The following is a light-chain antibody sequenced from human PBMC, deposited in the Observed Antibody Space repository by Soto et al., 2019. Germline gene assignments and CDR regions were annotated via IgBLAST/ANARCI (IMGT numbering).Light chain of an antibody. J-gene: IGLJ1*01. CDR2: DVS. CDR3: SSYTTRSTIV. Sequence: QSVLTQPASVSGSPGQSITISCNGNSSEVGGFNFVSWYQQPPGKAPKLMIYDVSHRPSGVSNRFSGSKSGNTASLTISGLQAEDEGDYYCSSYTTRSTIVFGTGTKVTVL. V-gene: IGLV2-14*01. CDR1: SSEVGGFNF.